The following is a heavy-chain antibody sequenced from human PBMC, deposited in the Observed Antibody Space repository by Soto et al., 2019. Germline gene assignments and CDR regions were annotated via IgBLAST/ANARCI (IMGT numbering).Heavy chain of an antibody. J-gene: IGHJ4*02. CDR3: AKGGRQWLVTSDFNY. CDR1: GFTFSDYA. CDR2: VSHDGRNT. Sequence: VQLVESGGGVVQPGRSLRLSCEASGFTFSDYAMHWVRQAPGKGLEWVAVVSHDGRNTHYADSVKGRFTISRDSSTNTVSLEMTSLRAEDTAVYYCAKGGRQWLVTSDFNYWGQGALVTVSS. D-gene: IGHD6-19*01. V-gene: IGHV3-30*18.